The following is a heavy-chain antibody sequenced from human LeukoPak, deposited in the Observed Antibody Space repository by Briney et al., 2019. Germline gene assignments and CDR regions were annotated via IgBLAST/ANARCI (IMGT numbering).Heavy chain of an antibody. J-gene: IGHJ4*02. Sequence: GGSLRLSCAASGFTFSSYEMNWVRQAPGKGLEWVSYISSSGSTIYYADSVKGRFTISRDNAKNTLYLQMNSLRAEDTAVYYCARESRGWFGELLGYWGQGTLVTVSS. CDR1: GFTFSSYE. CDR3: ARESRGWFGELLGY. D-gene: IGHD3-10*01. V-gene: IGHV3-48*03. CDR2: ISSSGSTI.